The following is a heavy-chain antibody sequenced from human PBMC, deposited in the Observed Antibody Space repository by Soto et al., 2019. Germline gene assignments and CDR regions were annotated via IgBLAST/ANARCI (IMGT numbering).Heavy chain of an antibody. Sequence: QVQLQESGPGLVKPSETLSLTCTVSGGSISSYYWSWIRQPPGKGLEWIGYIYYTGSTNYNPSLKSRVTISVDTSKNQFSLSLPSVTAADTAVYYCASHSGGYNGFDFSYWGHGALVTVSS. J-gene: IGHJ4*01. V-gene: IGHV4-59*08. D-gene: IGHD5-12*01. CDR1: GGSISSYY. CDR3: ASHSGGYNGFDFSY. CDR2: IYYTGST.